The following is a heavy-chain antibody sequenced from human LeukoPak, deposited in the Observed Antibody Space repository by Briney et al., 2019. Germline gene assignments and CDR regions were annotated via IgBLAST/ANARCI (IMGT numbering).Heavy chain of an antibody. CDR1: GGTFSSYA. D-gene: IGHD5-12*01. V-gene: IGHV1-69*13. CDR2: IIPIFGTA. Sequence: SVKVSCKASGGTFSSYAISWVRQAPGQGLEWMGGIIPIFGTANYAQKFQGRVTITADESTSTAYMELSSLRSEDTAVYYCAREYSGYDYYFDYWGQGTLVTVSS. CDR3: AREYSGYDYYFDY. J-gene: IGHJ4*02.